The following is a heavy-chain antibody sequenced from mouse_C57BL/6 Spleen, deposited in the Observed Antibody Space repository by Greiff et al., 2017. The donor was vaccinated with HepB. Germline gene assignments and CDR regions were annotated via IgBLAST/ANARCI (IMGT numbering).Heavy chain of an antibody. J-gene: IGHJ2*01. Sequence: EVKVEESGGGLVKPGGSLKLSCAASGFTFSSYAMSWVRQTPEKRLEWVATISDGGSYTYYPDNVKGRFTISRDNAKNNLYLQMSHLKSEDTAMYYCARSYGSSYSFDYWGQGTTLTVSS. CDR3: ARSYGSSYSFDY. V-gene: IGHV5-4*03. CDR2: ISDGGSYT. D-gene: IGHD1-1*01. CDR1: GFTFSSYA.